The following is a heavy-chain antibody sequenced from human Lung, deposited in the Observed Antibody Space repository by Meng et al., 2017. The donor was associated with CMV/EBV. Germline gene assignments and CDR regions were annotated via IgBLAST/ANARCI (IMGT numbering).Heavy chain of an antibody. CDR2: INPNSGGT. V-gene: IGHV1-2*02. CDR1: GYSFTGYY. J-gene: IGHJ3*02. CDR3: ARVLPVNAFDI. Sequence: ASVXVSCKAFGYSFTGYYMHWVRQAPGQGLEWMGWINPNSGGTKYAEKFQGRVTMTRDWSISTAYLEVNRLTSDDTAVYYCARVLPVNAFDIWGPGAMVTVSS.